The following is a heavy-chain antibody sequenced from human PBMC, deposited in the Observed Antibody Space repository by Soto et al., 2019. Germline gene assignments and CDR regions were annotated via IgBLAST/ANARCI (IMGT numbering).Heavy chain of an antibody. CDR1: GGSFRNYY. CDR2: VTHSGTA. CDR3: ARIHWAQSSLDY. Sequence: SETLSLTCGVYGGSFRNYYWIWVRQPPGKGLEWIGYVTHSGTAYSIPSLNGRLTLSVDSSQTQFSLKLTSVTAADSAFYYCARIHWAQSSLDYWGRGILVTVSS. D-gene: IGHD6-19*01. J-gene: IGHJ4*02. V-gene: IGHV4-34*10.